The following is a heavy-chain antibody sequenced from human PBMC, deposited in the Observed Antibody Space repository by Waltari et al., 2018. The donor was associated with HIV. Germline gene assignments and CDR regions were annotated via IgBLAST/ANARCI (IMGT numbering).Heavy chain of an antibody. Sequence: EVQLLESGGGLVQSGGSLRLSCAVSGFFVRSHARSWARQAPGKGLEWVSVISGDGSTYYAGSVKGRFTISRDSSKNTVYLQMNALRVEDTAIYSCAKLVTVAGTSADFWGQGTLVSVSS. CDR3: AKLVTVAGTSADF. D-gene: IGHD6-19*01. CDR1: GFFVRSHA. V-gene: IGHV3-23*01. J-gene: IGHJ4*02. CDR2: ISGDGST.